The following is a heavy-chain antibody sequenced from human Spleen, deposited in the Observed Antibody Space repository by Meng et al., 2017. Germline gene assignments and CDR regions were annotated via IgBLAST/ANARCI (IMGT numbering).Heavy chain of an antibody. J-gene: IGHJ4*02. CDR2: IIPIFGTA. CDR1: GGTFSSYA. CDR3: ARVAYYDFWSGYSSFDY. D-gene: IGHD3-3*01. V-gene: IGHV1-69*12. Sequence: QVWRVQSGAEVKKPGSSVKVSCKASGGTFSSYAISWVRQAPGQGLEWMGGIIPIFGTANYAQKFQGRVTITADESTSTAYMELSSLRSEDTAVYYCARVAYYDFWSGYSSFDYWGQGTLVTVSS.